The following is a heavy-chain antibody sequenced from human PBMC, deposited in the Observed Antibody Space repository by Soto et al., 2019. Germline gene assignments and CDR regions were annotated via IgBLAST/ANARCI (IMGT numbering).Heavy chain of an antibody. CDR1: GCSISSYY. CDR3: ASHCSGGSCYQNDAFDI. V-gene: IGHV4-59*08. CDR2: IYYSGST. D-gene: IGHD2-15*01. J-gene: IGHJ3*02. Sequence: SETLSLTCTVSGCSISSYYWSWIRQPPGKRLEWIGCIYYSGSTHYSPSLNSRVTISIDTSKNQFSLRLSSVTAADTAVYYCASHCSGGSCYQNDAFDIWGQGTMVTVSS.